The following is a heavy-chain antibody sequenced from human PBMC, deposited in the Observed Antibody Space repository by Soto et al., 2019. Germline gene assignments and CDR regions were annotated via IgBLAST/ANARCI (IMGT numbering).Heavy chain of an antibody. CDR1: GYTFTSYG. D-gene: IGHD6-13*01. J-gene: IGHJ5*02. V-gene: IGHV1-18*01. Sequence: QVQLVQSGAEVKKPGASVKVSCKASGYTFTSYGISWVQQAPGQGLDWMGWITAYNGKPNYAQKLQGRVTMTTDTSTSTAYMELRSLRSDDTAVYYCARNPSSSWYGLGWFDPWGQGTLVTVSS. CDR2: ITAYNGKP. CDR3: ARNPSSSWYGLGWFDP.